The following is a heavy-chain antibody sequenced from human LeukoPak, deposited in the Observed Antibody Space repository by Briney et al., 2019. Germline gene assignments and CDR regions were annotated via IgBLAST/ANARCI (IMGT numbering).Heavy chain of an antibody. J-gene: IGHJ5*01. CDR3: AKARGSGSSYPFES. CDR1: GFTFTSYA. D-gene: IGHD2-2*01. V-gene: IGHV3-23*01. Sequence: GGSLRLSCAASGFTFTSYAMSWVRQAPGKGLEWVSVLTGDGNTYYADSVKGRFTNSRDDSKNTLFLQMNSLRAEDTAFYYCAKARGSGSSYPFESWGQGILVTVSS. CDR2: LTGDGNT.